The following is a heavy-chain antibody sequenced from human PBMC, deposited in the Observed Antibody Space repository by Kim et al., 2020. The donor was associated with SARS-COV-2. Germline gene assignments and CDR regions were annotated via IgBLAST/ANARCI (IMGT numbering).Heavy chain of an antibody. V-gene: IGHV4-59*08. CDR2: IYYSGST. D-gene: IGHD5-12*01. CDR1: GGSISSYY. CDR3: ASSGYDYYFDY. Sequence: SETLSLTCTVSGGSISSYYWSWIRQPPGKGLEWIGYIYYSGSTNYNPSLKSRVTISVDTSKNQFSLKLSSVTAADTAVYYCASSGYDYYFDYWGQGTLVTVPS. J-gene: IGHJ4*02.